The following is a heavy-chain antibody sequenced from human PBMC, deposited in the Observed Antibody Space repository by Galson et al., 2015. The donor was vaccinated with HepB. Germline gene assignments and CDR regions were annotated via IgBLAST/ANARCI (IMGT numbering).Heavy chain of an antibody. CDR2: IDPSDSYT. D-gene: IGHD5-24*01. Sequence: QSGAEVKKPGESLRISCKGSGYSFTSYWISWVRQMPGKGLEWMGRIDPSDSYTNYSPSFQGHVTISADKSISTAYLQWSSLKASDTAMYYCARRGGWLQEGGWFDPWGQGTLVTVSS. CDR1: GYSFTSYW. V-gene: IGHV5-10-1*01. J-gene: IGHJ5*02. CDR3: ARRGGWLQEGGWFDP.